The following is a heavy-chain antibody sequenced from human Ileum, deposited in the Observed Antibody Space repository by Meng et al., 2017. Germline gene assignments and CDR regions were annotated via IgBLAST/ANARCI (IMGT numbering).Heavy chain of an antibody. V-gene: IGHV1-2*06. J-gene: IGHJ4*02. Sequence: GHRVQSGAMVKNPGASVYVSCKASGHTFTGYYMHWVRQAPGQGLEWRGRINPNSGGTNYAQKFQGRVTMTRDTSISTAYMELSRLRSDDTAVYYCARERFYYYDSSGSINWGQGTLVTVSS. CDR1: GHTFTGYY. CDR3: ARERFYYYDSSGSIN. CDR2: INPNSGGT. D-gene: IGHD3-22*01.